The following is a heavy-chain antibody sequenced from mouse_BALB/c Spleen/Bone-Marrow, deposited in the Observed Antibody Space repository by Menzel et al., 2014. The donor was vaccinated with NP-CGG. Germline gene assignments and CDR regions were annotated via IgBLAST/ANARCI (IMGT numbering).Heavy chain of an antibody. CDR3: ARGHYYGSSYYAMDY. V-gene: IGHV1S137*01. Sequence: QVQLKQSGAELVRPGVSVKISCKGSGYTFTDYAMHWVKQSHAKSLEWIGVISTYYGDASYNQKFKGKATMTVDKSSSTAYMELAGLTSEDSAIYYCARGHYYGSSYYAMDYWGQGTSVTVSS. J-gene: IGHJ4*01. D-gene: IGHD1-1*01. CDR1: GYTFTDYA. CDR2: ISTYYGDA.